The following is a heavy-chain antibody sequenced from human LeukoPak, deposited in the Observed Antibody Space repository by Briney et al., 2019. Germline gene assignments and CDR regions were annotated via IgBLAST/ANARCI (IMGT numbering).Heavy chain of an antibody. D-gene: IGHD1-1*01. CDR2: ISAYNGNT. J-gene: IGHJ4*02. V-gene: IGHV1-18*01. CDR1: GYTCTSYG. Sequence: GASVKVSCKASGYTCTSYGISWVRQAPGQGLEWMGWISAYNGNTNYAQKLQGRVTMTTDTSTSTAYMELRSLRSDDTAVYYCAREPNWNDEKTFDYWGQGTLVTVSS. CDR3: AREPNWNDEKTFDY.